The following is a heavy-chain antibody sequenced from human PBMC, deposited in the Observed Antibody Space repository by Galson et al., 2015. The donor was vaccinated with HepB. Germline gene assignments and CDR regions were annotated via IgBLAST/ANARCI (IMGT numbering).Heavy chain of an antibody. CDR3: ARGYCTNGVCHPIDY. V-gene: IGHV4-34*01. Sequence: ETLSLTCAVYGGSFSGYYWSWIRQPPGKGLEWIGEINHSGSTNYNPSLKSRVTISVDTSKNQFSLKLSSVTAADTAVYYCARGYCTNGVCHPIDYWGQGTLVTVSS. J-gene: IGHJ4*02. CDR2: INHSGST. D-gene: IGHD2-8*01. CDR1: GGSFSGYY.